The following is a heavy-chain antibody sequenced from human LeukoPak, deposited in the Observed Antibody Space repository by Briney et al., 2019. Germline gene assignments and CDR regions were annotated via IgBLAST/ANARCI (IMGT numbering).Heavy chain of an antibody. J-gene: IGHJ3*02. CDR2: IYYSGST. V-gene: IGHV4-61*01. CDR1: GYSISSGYY. D-gene: IGHD1-26*01. Sequence: SETLSLTCTVSGYSISSGYYWGWIRQPPGKGLEWIGYIYYSGSTNYNPSLKSRVTISVDTSKNQFSLKLSSVTAADTAVYYCARSSLSGSYYTAFDIWGQGTMVTVSS. CDR3: ARSSLSGSYYTAFDI.